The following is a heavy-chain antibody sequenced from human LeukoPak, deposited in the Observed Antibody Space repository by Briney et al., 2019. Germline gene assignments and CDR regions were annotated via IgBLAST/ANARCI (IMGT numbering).Heavy chain of an antibody. Sequence: GGSLSLSCAASRFTFSSYWMSWVRQAPGRGLEWVANIKQDGSMKQYVDSVRGRFTISRDNAKSSLYLQMSSLKAEDSAVYYCARDEKSGYYVYRGQGTLVTVSS. CDR3: ARDEKSGYYVY. CDR1: RFTFSSYW. D-gene: IGHD2/OR15-2a*01. CDR2: IKQDGSMK. V-gene: IGHV3-7*01. J-gene: IGHJ4*02.